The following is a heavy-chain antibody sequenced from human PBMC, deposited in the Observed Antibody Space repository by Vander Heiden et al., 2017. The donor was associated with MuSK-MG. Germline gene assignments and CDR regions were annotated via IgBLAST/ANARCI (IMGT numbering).Heavy chain of an antibody. J-gene: IGHJ3*02. Sequence: QVQLQESGPGLVKPSETLSLTCTVPGGSISSYYWSWIRQPPGKGLAWIGYIYYSGSTNYNPSLKSRVTISVDTSKNQFSLKLSSVTAADTAVYYCARAPPYYYDSSSCLDAFDIWGQGTMVTVSS. V-gene: IGHV4-59*01. CDR2: IYYSGST. CDR1: GGSISSYY. CDR3: ARAPPYYYDSSSCLDAFDI. D-gene: IGHD3-22*01.